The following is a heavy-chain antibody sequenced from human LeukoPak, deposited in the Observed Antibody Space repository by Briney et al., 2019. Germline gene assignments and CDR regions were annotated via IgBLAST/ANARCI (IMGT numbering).Heavy chain of an antibody. CDR2: ISYDGSNK. D-gene: IGHD5-24*01. J-gene: IGHJ4*02. CDR3: AREEMAFDY. Sequence: GGSLRLSCAASGFTFSSYAMHWVRQAPGKGLEWVAVISYDGSNKYYADSVKRRFTISRDNTKNTLYLQMNSLRAEDTAVYYGAREEMAFDYGGQGTLGTVSA. V-gene: IGHV3-30-3*01. CDR1: GFTFSSYA.